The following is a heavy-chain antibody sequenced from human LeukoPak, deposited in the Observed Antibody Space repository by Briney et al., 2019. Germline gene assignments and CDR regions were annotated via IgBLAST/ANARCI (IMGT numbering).Heavy chain of an antibody. J-gene: IGHJ5*02. V-gene: IGHV4-34*01. Sequence: PSETLSLTCAVYGGSFSGYYWSWIRQPPGKGLEWIGEINHSGSTNYNPSLKSRVTISVDTSKNQFSLKLSSVTAADTAVYYCARVVAGRRFDPWGQGTLVTVSS. CDR1: GGSFSGYY. CDR2: INHSGST. D-gene: IGHD6-19*01. CDR3: ARVVAGRRFDP.